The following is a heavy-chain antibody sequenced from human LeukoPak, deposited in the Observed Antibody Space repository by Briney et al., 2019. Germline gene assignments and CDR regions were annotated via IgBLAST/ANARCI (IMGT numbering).Heavy chain of an antibody. J-gene: IGHJ4*02. Sequence: PGGSLRLSCAASGLTFSNYAMTWVRQAPGKGLEWVSLISGSGSNTYYADSVKGRFTISRDNSKNTLYLQMNSLRAEDTAVYYCAKEKPTTTAFDYWGQGTLVPVSS. CDR3: AKEKPTTTAFDY. V-gene: IGHV3-23*01. CDR2: ISGSGSNT. D-gene: IGHD4-17*01. CDR1: GLTFSNYA.